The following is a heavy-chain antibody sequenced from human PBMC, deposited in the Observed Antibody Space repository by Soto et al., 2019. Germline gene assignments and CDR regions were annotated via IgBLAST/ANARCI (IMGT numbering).Heavy chain of an antibody. Sequence: GGSLRLSCAASAFTFSDYAMNWVRQAPRKGLEWVSEINAGGSSFYADSVKGRFTISRDNSENTLYLPMNGLRGEDTAVYYCAKGPTATTPLADYWGQGILVTVSS. V-gene: IGHV3-23*01. CDR3: AKGPTATTPLADY. CDR1: AFTFSDYA. D-gene: IGHD1-1*01. CDR2: INAGGSS. J-gene: IGHJ4*02.